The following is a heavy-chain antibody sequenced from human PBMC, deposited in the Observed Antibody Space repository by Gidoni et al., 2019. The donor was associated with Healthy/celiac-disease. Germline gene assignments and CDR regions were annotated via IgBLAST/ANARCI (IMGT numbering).Heavy chain of an antibody. CDR3: ARGSIAAAGTSRYFQH. D-gene: IGHD6-13*01. J-gene: IGHJ1*01. CDR1: GGSFSGYY. Sequence: QVQLQQWGAGLLKPSETLSLTCAVYGGSFSGYYWSWIRQPPGKGLEWIGEINHSGSTNYNPSLKSRVTISVDTSKNQFSLKLSSVTAADTAVYYCARGSIAAAGTSRYFQHWGQGTLVTVSS. V-gene: IGHV4-34*01. CDR2: INHSGST.